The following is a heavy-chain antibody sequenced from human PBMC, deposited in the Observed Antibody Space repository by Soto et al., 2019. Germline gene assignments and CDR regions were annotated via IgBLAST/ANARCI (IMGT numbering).Heavy chain of an antibody. D-gene: IGHD3-10*01. CDR3: ARDMYYYGSGSYYRRDGQHAFDI. CDR2: ISSSSSTI. V-gene: IGHV3-48*01. Sequence: GGSLRLSCAASGFTFSSYSMNWVRQAPGKGLEWVSYISSSSSTIYYADSVKGRFTISRDNAKNSLYLQMNSLRAEDTAVYYCARDMYYYGSGSYYRRDGQHAFDIWGQGTMVTVSS. CDR1: GFTFSSYS. J-gene: IGHJ3*02.